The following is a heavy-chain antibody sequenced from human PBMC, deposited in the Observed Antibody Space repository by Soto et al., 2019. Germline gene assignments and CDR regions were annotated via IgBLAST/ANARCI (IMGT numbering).Heavy chain of an antibody. CDR2: IYPGDSDT. V-gene: IGHV5-51*01. J-gene: IGHJ6*02. CDR1: GYSFTSYW. CDR3: ARDPPATRHGMDV. Sequence: GESLKISCKGSGYSFTSYWIGWVRQMPGKGLEWMGIIYPGDSDTRYSPSFQGQVTISADKSISTAYLQWSSLRAEDTAVYYCARDPPATRHGMDVWGQGTTVTVSS.